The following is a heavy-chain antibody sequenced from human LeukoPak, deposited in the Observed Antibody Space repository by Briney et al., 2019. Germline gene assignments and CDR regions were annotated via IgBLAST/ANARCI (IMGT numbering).Heavy chain of an antibody. CDR1: GGSISSYY. CDR3: ARHIGDYGGNSVWFDP. D-gene: IGHD4-23*01. V-gene: IGHV4-59*01. CDR2: IYYSGST. J-gene: IGHJ5*02. Sequence: SETLSLTCTVSGGSISSYYWSWIRQPPGKGLEWIGYIYYSGSTNYNPSLKSRVTISVDTSKNQFSLKLSSVTAADTAVYYCARHIGDYGGNSVWFDPWGQGTLVTVSS.